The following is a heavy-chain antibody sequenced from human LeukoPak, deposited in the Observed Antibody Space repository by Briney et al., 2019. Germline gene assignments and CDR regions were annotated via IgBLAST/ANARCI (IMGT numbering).Heavy chain of an antibody. J-gene: IGHJ6*03. Sequence: SETLSLTCTVSGYSISSGYYWGWIRQPPGKGLEWIGSIYHSGSTYYNPSLKSRVTISVDTSKNQFSLKLSSVTAADTAVYYCARHVLAYYYYYYMDVWGKGTTVTISS. CDR1: GYSISSGYY. V-gene: IGHV4-38-2*02. CDR3: ARHVLAYYYYYYMDV. D-gene: IGHD4/OR15-4a*01. CDR2: IYHSGST.